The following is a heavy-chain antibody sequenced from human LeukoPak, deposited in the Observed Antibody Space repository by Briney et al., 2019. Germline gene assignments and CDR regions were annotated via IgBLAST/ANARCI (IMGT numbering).Heavy chain of an antibody. CDR2: ICCSGGGT. J-gene: IGHJ4*02. Sequence: GSLRLSRASPGFTLSSYALCWGRDTPGKGVVWGSAICCSGGGTYYADSVKGRFTISRDNSKNTLYLQMNSLRAEDTAVYYCASHLGIGELSPFDYWGQGTLVTVSS. V-gene: IGHV3-23*01. CDR3: ASHLGIGELSPFDY. CDR1: GFTLSSYA. D-gene: IGHD3-10*01.